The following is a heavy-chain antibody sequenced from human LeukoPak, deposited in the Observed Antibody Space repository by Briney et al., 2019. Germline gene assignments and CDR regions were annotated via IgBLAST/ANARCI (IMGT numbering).Heavy chain of an antibody. V-gene: IGHV4-61*01. CDR2: VYYSGST. CDR3: ARRQTIAAAGYNWFDP. Sequence: SETLSLTCAVSGGSVSSANFYWSWIRQPPGKGLEWVGNVYYSGSTNYNPSIKSRVTISVDTSKNQFSLKLSSVTAADTAVYYCARRQTIAAAGYNWFDPWGQGTLVTVSS. CDR1: GGSVSSANFY. D-gene: IGHD6-13*01. J-gene: IGHJ5*02.